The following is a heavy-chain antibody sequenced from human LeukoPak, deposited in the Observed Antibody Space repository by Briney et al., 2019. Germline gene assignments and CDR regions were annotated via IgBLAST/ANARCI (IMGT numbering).Heavy chain of an antibody. D-gene: IGHD2-2*01. CDR2: IYTSGST. CDR3: ARGSQVPVYPNPYNWFDP. Sequence: SETLPLTCTVSGGSISSYNWNWIRQSAGKGLEWIGRIYTSGSTNYNPSLKSRVTMSIDTSENQFSLKLSSVTAADTAVYYCARGSQVPVYPNPYNWFDPWGQGTLVTVSS. V-gene: IGHV4-4*07. J-gene: IGHJ5*02. CDR1: GGSISSYN.